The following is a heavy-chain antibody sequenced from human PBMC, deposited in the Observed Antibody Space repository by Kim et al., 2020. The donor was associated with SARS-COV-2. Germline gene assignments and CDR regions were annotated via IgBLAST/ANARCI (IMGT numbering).Heavy chain of an antibody. D-gene: IGHD3-10*01. V-gene: IGHV3-9*01. J-gene: IGHJ6*02. Sequence: GGSLRLSCAASGFTFGDDDIHWVRQAPGKGLEWVSGIGPDSRRIAYADSVKGRFTISRDNAKNSLYLEMNSLRTEDTAFYYCATLAVRGVEATRFLGVDVWGQGTTVTVSS. CDR1: GFTFGDDD. CDR2: IGPDSRRI. CDR3: ATLAVRGVEATRFLGVDV.